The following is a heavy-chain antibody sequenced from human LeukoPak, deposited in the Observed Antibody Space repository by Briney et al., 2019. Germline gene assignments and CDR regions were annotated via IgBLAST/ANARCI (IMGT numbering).Heavy chain of an antibody. J-gene: IGHJ4*02. CDR2: IWYDGSNK. CDR1: GFTFSSYG. Sequence: PGGSLRLSCAASGFTFSSYGMHWVRQAPGKGLEWVAVIWYDGSNKYYADSVKGRFTISRDNSRNTLYLQMNSLRAEDTAVYYCARVWYFGELFLDYWGQGTLVTVSS. D-gene: IGHD3-10*01. CDR3: ARVWYFGELFLDY. V-gene: IGHV3-33*01.